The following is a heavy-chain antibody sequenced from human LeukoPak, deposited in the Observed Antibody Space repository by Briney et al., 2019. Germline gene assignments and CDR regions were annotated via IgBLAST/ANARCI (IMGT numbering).Heavy chain of an antibody. J-gene: IGHJ4*02. CDR1: SGSFSGYY. V-gene: IGHV4-34*01. CDR3: ARRGFGQFPYYFDY. CDR2: IDYSGST. D-gene: IGHD3-10*01. Sequence: KPSETLSLTCAVYSGSFSGYYWSWIRQPPGKGLEWIGEIDYSGSTNYNPSLKSRVTISLATSKNQFSLKLTSVTAADTAVYYCARRGFGQFPYYFDYWGLGTLVTVPS.